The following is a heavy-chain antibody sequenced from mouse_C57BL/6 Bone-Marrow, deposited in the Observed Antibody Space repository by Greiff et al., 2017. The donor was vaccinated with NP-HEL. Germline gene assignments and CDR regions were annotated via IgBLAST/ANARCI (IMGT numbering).Heavy chain of an antibody. CDR2: IYPGSGNT. Sequence: QVQLQQSGPELVKPGASVKISCKASGYSFTSYYIHWVKQRPGQGLEWIGWIYPGSGNTKYNEKFKGKATLTADTSSSTAYMQLSSLTSEDSAVYYCARHYYGEPGYFDYWGQGTTLTVSS. CDR3: ARHYYGEPGYFDY. CDR1: GYSFTSYY. V-gene: IGHV1-66*01. D-gene: IGHD1-2*01. J-gene: IGHJ2*01.